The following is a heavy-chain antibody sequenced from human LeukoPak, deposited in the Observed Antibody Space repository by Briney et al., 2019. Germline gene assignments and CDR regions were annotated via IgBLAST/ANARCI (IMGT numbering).Heavy chain of an antibody. Sequence: ASVKVSCKASGGTFSSYAISWVRQAPGQGLEWMGRIIPILGIANYAQKFQGRVTITADKSTSTAYMELSSLRSEDTAVYYCARGGYSGYDSYYYGMDVWGQGTTVTVSS. CDR2: IIPILGIA. V-gene: IGHV1-69*04. CDR3: ARGGYSGYDSYYYGMDV. J-gene: IGHJ6*02. CDR1: GGTFSSYA. D-gene: IGHD5-12*01.